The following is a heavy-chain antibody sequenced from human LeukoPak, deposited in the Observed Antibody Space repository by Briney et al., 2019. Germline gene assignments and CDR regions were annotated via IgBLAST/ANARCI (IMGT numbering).Heavy chain of an antibody. Sequence: NPGGSLRLSCAASGFTFSSYSMNWVRQAPGKGLEWVSSVSSSSGYIDYADSVKGRFIVSRDNAKNSLSLHMNSLRAEDTAIYYCARGGFCSGGNCYSRAFDIWGQGTMVTVSS. D-gene: IGHD2-15*01. J-gene: IGHJ3*02. CDR1: GFTFSSYS. CDR3: ARGGFCSGGNCYSRAFDI. V-gene: IGHV3-21*01. CDR2: VSSSSGYI.